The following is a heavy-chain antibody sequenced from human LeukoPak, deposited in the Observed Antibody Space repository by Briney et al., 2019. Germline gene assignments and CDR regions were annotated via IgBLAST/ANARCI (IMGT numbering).Heavy chain of an antibody. J-gene: IGHJ4*02. D-gene: IGHD3-22*01. V-gene: IGHV5-51*01. CDR2: IYPGDSDT. Sequence: GESLKISCKGSGYSFTSYWIGWVRQMPGKGLEWMGIIYPGDSDTRFSPSFQGQVTISADKSISTAYLQWSSLKASDTAMYYCARRYYYDSSGLYYFDYWGQGTLVTVSS. CDR3: ARRYYYDSSGLYYFDY. CDR1: GYSFTSYW.